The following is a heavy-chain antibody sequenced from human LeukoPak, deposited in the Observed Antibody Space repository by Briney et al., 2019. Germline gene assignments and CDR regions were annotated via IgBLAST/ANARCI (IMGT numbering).Heavy chain of an antibody. CDR1: GFTFSSYS. CDR2: ISSSGTTI. Sequence: GGSLRLSCAASGFTFSSYSMNWVRQAPGKGLEWVSYISSSGTTIYYAASLKGRFTISRDNAKNSLYLQVNSLRAEDTAVYYCARESSSWYYFDYWGQGTLVTVSS. D-gene: IGHD6-13*01. CDR3: ARESSSWYYFDY. V-gene: IGHV3-48*04. J-gene: IGHJ4*02.